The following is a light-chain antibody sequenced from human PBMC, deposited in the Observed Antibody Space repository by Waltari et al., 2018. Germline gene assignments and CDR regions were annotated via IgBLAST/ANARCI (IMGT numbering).Light chain of an antibody. CDR2: DVS. CDR1: GSDVGGYNY. CDR3: CSYAGSYTWV. V-gene: IGLV2-11*01. Sequence: QSALTQPRSVSGSPGQSVTIACTGTGSDVGGYNYVSWCQQHPGKAPKLMIYDVSKRPSGAPDRFSGSKSGNTASLTISGLQAEDEADYYCCSYAGSYTWVFGGGTKVTVL. J-gene: IGLJ3*02.